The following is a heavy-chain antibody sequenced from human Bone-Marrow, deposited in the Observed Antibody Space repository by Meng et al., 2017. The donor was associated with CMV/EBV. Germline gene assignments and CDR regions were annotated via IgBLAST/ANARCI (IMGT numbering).Heavy chain of an antibody. J-gene: IGHJ6*02. V-gene: IGHV1-8*01. CDR3: ARWDGGFGVVIYPPYGMAF. CDR1: GYTFTSYD. Sequence: ASVKVSCKASGYTFTSYDINWVRQATGQGLEWMGWMNPNSGNTGYAQKFQGRVTMTRNTSISTAYMELSSLRSEDTAVYYCARWDGGFGVVIYPPYGMAFWGQGTTVTVSS. CDR2: MNPNSGNT. D-gene: IGHD3-3*01.